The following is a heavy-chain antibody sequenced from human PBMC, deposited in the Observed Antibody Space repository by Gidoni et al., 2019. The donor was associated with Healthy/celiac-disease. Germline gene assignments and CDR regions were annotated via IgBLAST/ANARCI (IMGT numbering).Heavy chain of an antibody. CDR2: IVVGSCNT. J-gene: IGHJ6*03. Sequence: QIQLVQSGPEVKKPGTSVTVSCTSSGFTFTSSAMQWVRQARGQRLEWIGWIVVGSCNTNYAQKFQERVTITRDMSTSTAYMELSSLRSEDTAVYYCAAGVQLERRDYYYYMDVWGKGTTVTVSS. D-gene: IGHD1-1*01. CDR3: AAGVQLERRDYYYYMDV. CDR1: GFTFTSSA. V-gene: IGHV1-58*02.